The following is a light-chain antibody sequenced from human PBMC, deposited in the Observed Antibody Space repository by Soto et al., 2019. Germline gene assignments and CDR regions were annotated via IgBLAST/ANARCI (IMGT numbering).Light chain of an antibody. CDR2: GAS. V-gene: IGKV3-20*01. CDR3: QQYGGSPRVT. Sequence: EIVLTQSPGTLSLSPGERATLSCRASQSVSSTYLAWYQQKPGQAPRLLIYGASSRATGIPDRFIGSGSGTDFTLTISRLEPEECAVYYCQQYGGSPRVTFGGGTKVEIK. CDR1: QSVSSTY. J-gene: IGKJ4*01.